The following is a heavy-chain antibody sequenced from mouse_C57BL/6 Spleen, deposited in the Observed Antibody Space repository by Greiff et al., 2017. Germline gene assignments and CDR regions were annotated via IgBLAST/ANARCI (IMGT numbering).Heavy chain of an antibody. CDR3: ARAEELTTVEDY. V-gene: IGHV1-72*01. J-gene: IGHJ2*01. CDR1: GYTFTSYW. CDR2: IDPDSGAT. D-gene: IGHD1-1*01. Sequence: QVQLQQPGAELVKPGASVKLSCKASGYTFTSYWMHWVKQRPGRGLEWIGRIDPDSGATKYNEKFKGKATLTVDKPSSTAYMQLSSLTSEDAAVYYWARAEELTTVEDYWGQGTTLTVSS.